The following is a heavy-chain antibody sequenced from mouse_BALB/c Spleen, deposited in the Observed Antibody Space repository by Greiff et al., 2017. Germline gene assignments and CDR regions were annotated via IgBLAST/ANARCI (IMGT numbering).Heavy chain of an antibody. CDR3: TGGTVGDWYFDV. CDR2: IDPETGGT. V-gene: IGHV1-15*01. D-gene: IGHD1-1*01. CDR1: GYTFTDYE. Sequence: QVQLQQSGAELVRPGASVTLSCKASGYTFTDYEMHWVKQTPVHGLEWIGAIDPETGGTAYNQKFKGKATLTADKSSSTAYMELRSLTSEDSAVYYCTGGTVGDWYFDVWGAGTTVTVSS. J-gene: IGHJ1*01.